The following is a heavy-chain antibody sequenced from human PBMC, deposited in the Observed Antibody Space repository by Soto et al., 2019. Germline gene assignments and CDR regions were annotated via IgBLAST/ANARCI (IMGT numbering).Heavy chain of an antibody. CDR3: ARGGQQLVRRYYFDY. CDR2: INAGNGNT. CDR1: GYTFTSYA. Sequence: ASVKVSCKASGYTFTSYAMHWVRQAPGQRLEWMGWINAGNGNTKYSQKFQGRVTITRDTSASTAYMELSSLRSEDTAVYYCARGGQQLVRRYYFDYWGQGTLVTV. V-gene: IGHV1-3*01. D-gene: IGHD6-13*01. J-gene: IGHJ4*02.